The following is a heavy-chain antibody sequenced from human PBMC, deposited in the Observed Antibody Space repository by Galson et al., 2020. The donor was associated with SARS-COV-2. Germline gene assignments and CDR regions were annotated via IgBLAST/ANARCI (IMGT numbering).Heavy chain of an antibody. V-gene: IGHV3-23*01. J-gene: IGHJ4*02. Sequence: PGGSLRLSCAASGFTFSSYAMNWVRQAPGKGLEWVSIISGSGDSTYYADSVKGRFTISRDKSKNTLYLQMNSLRAEDTAVYYCVKEAWFEELLSPIDYWGQGTLVTVS. CDR1: GFTFSSYA. CDR3: VKEAWFEELLSPIDY. D-gene: IGHD3-10*01. CDR2: ISGSGDST.